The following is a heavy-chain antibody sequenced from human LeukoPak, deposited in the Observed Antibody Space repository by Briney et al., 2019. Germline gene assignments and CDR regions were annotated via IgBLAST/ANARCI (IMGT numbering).Heavy chain of an antibody. CDR3: ARDARGGNSYYFDY. CDR2: IYHVGTT. J-gene: IGHJ4*02. V-gene: IGHV4-38-2*02. D-gene: IGHD4-23*01. CDR1: GYSINNGYY. Sequence: SETLSLTCTASGYSINNGYYWGWFRQPPGKGLEWIGSIYHVGTTSYNPSLKSRVTISVDTSKNRFSLKLNSVTAADTAVYYCARDARGGNSYYFDYWGQGTLVTVSS.